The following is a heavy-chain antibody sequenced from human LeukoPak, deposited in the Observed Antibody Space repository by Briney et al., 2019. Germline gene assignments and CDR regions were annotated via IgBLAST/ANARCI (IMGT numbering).Heavy chain of an antibody. CDR3: VSHQGWTPAY. V-gene: IGHV3-74*01. D-gene: IGHD2-15*01. Sequence: GGSLRLSCAASGLTFSSHWMHWVRQAPGKGLVWISRITNDGSSTTYADSVKGRFTISRDNAKDMLYLQVNSLRAEDTAVYYCVSHQGWTPAYWGKGPLVTVSS. CDR1: GLTFSSHW. CDR2: ITNDGSST. J-gene: IGHJ4*02.